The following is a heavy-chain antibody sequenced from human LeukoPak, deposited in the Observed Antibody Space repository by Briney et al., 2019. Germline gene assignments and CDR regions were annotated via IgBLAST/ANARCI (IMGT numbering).Heavy chain of an antibody. CDR1: GFTFSNYN. CDR2: ITRGGTAI. Sequence: GGSLRLSCAASGFTFSNYNINWVRQAPGKGLEWVSYITRGGTAIYYADSVKGRFTISRDNAKNPLYLQMNSLRAEDTAVYYCARDLGGYDRYWYFDLWGRGTLVTVSS. D-gene: IGHD5-12*01. V-gene: IGHV3-48*01. J-gene: IGHJ2*01. CDR3: ARDLGGYDRYWYFDL.